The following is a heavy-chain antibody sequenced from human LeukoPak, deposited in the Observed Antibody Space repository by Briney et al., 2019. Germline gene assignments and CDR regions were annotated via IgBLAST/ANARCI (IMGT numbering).Heavy chain of an antibody. D-gene: IGHD3-22*01. CDR3: AGLVGRYSSGLYYYYFDY. Sequence: SETLSLTCTVSGDSLNSLDLWSWVRQPPGKGLEWIGEMYLSGTTHSNPSVKSRVTISIDKSKNQFFLNLSSVTAADTAVYYCAGLVGRYSSGLYYYYFDYWGQGTLVTVSS. CDR2: MYLSGTT. CDR1: GDSLNSLDL. J-gene: IGHJ4*02. V-gene: IGHV4-4*02.